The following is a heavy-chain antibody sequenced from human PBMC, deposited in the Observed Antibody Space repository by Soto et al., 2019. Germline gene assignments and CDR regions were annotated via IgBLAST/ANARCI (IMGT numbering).Heavy chain of an antibody. D-gene: IGHD2-2*01. V-gene: IGHV1-18*01. J-gene: IGHJ4*02. CDR2: ISAYNGNT. CDR3: AREASYCSSTSCYD. Sequence: ASVKVSCKASGYTFTSYGISWVRQALGQGLEWMGWISAYNGNTNYAQKLQGRVTMTTDTSKNQFSLKLSSVTAADTAVYYCAREASYCSSTSCYDWGQGTLVTVSS. CDR1: GYTFTSYG.